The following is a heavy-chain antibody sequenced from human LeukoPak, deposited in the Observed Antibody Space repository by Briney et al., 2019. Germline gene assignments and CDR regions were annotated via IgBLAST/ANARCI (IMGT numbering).Heavy chain of an antibody. CDR1: GGTFSSYA. J-gene: IGHJ5*02. CDR2: IIPIFGTA. V-gene: IGHV1-69*13. Sequence: SVKVSCKASGGTFSSYAISWVRQAPGQGLEWMGGIIPIFGTANYAQKFQGRVTITADESTSTAYIELSSLRSEDTAVYYCAREGNFYGSGSYYSWFDPWGQGTLVTVSS. CDR3: AREGNFYGSGSYYSWFDP. D-gene: IGHD3-10*01.